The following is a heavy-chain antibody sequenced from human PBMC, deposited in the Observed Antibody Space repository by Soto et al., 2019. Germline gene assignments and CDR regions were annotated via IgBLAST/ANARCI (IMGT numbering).Heavy chain of an antibody. CDR2: IHPSGDT. J-gene: IGHJ1*01. V-gene: IGHV1-46*01. D-gene: IGHD2-15*01. Sequence: QVLLVQSGAELKKPGASVKVACKASGYKFTTYFIHWVRQAPGQGLEWMGMIHPSGDTGYAQKFRGSVTMTIDTSTTTAYMELRNLTSEDTAVYFSVRGYCTTSPCSGDFQFWGQGTLVTVSS. CDR3: VRGYCTTSPCSGDFQF. CDR1: GYKFTTYF.